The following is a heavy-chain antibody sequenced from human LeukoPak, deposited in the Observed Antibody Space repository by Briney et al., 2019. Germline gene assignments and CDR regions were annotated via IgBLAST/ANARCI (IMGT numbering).Heavy chain of an antibody. CDR2: FDPEDGET. CDR1: GYTLTELS. Sequence: ASVKVSCKVSGYTLTELSMHWVRQAPGKGLEWMGGFDPEDGETIYAQKFQGRVTITEDTSTDTAYMELSSLRSEDTAVYYCATGGQQLALDYYYYYYGMDVWGQGTAVTVSS. CDR3: ATGGQQLALDYYYYYYGMDV. J-gene: IGHJ6*02. D-gene: IGHD6-13*01. V-gene: IGHV1-24*01.